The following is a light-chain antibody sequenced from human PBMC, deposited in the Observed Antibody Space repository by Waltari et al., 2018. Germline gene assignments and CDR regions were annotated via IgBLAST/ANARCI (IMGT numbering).Light chain of an antibody. CDR3: QKYYSRRK. CDR2: WAS. Sequence: DIVMTQSPEFLAVSLGERATINCKSSQSVLYNSNDKNYLAWYQQKPGQPPKLLIYWASTRQSAVPDRFSGSGSGTDFTLTIKTIQAEDVAVYYCQKYYSRRKFGRGTRVEIK. V-gene: IGKV4-1*01. J-gene: IGKJ1*01. CDR1: QSVLYNSNDKNY.